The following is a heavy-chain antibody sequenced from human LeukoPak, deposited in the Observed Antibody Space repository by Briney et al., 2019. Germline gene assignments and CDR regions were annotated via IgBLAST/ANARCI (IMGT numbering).Heavy chain of an antibody. D-gene: IGHD3-22*01. J-gene: IGHJ4*02. CDR2: IIPIFGIA. CDR1: GGSFSRYA. CDR3: ARGSGETGGYYYVY. V-gene: IGHV1-69*13. Sequence: SVTVSCKASGGSFSRYAISWVRQAPGQGLEWMGGIIPIFGIANYVQKFQGRVTITADESTRTAYMELRTLRSEDTAIYYCARGSGETGGYYYVYWGRGTPVTVSS.